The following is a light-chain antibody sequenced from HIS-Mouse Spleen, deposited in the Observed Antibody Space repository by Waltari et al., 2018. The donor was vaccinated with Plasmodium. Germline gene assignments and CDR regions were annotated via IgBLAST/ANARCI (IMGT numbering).Light chain of an antibody. Sequence: SYELTQPPSVSVSPGQTARITCSGDPLPKQYAYWYQQKPGQAPVLVIYKDSERPSGIPERFSGSSSGTTVTLTISGVQAEDEADYYCQSADSSGTYHWVFGGGTKLTVL. J-gene: IGLJ3*02. CDR2: KDS. V-gene: IGLV3-25*03. CDR1: PLPKQY. CDR3: QSADSSGTYHWV.